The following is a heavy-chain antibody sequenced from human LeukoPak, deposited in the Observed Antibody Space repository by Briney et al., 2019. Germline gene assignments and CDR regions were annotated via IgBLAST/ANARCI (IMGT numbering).Heavy chain of an antibody. CDR2: ISDSGGST. CDR3: AKDKYGVYAVDY. J-gene: IGHJ4*02. D-gene: IGHD4-17*01. V-gene: IGHV3-23*01. Sequence: GGSLRLSCAASGFTFSSYAMSWVRQAPGKGLEWVSAISDSGGSTYYADSVKGRFTISRDNSKNTLYLQMNSLRAEDTAVYYCAKDKYGVYAVDYWGQGTLVTVSS. CDR1: GFTFSSYA.